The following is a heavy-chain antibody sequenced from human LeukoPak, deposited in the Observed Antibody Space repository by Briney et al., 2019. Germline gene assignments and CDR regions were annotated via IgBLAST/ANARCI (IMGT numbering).Heavy chain of an antibody. D-gene: IGHD3-3*01. J-gene: IGHJ6*03. CDR1: GYTFTDYY. V-gene: IGHV1-2*02. Sequence: ASVRVSCKTSGYTFTDYYIHWVRQAPGQGLEWMGWINPDSGYTNYAQKFQGRVTMTRDTSINTAYMELSRLTSDDTAVYYCATDPRTTVFGTFRYYYMDVWGEGTTVAVSS. CDR3: ATDPRTTVFGTFRYYYMDV. CDR2: INPDSGYT.